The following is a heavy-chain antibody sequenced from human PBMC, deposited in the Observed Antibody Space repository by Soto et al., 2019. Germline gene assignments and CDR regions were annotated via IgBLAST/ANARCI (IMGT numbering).Heavy chain of an antibody. CDR3: VRGRGLDGSPYYYSYGMDV. J-gene: IGHJ6*02. D-gene: IGHD1-26*01. CDR2: IKKDGNEK. Sequence: GGSLRLSCEASGFTFSAYCMTWVRQAPGKGLEWVANIKKDGNEKYYGDSVKGGFTISRDNAKSCLYLHMNSLTAVDTAVYYCVRGRGLDGSPYYYSYGMDVWGRGTTVTVSS. CDR1: GFTFSAYC. V-gene: IGHV3-7*03.